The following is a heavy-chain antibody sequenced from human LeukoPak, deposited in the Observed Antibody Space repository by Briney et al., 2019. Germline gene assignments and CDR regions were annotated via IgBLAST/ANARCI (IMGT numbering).Heavy chain of an antibody. J-gene: IGHJ4*02. CDR2: IYYSGST. V-gene: IGHV4-39*01. Sequence: SETLSLTCTVSGGSISSSSYYWGWIRQPPGKGLEWIGSIYYSGSTYYNPSLKSRVTISVDTSKNQFSLKLSSVTAADTAVYYCARGVWGSYRYTGSFDYWSQGTLVTVSS. CDR1: GGSISSSSYY. D-gene: IGHD3-16*02. CDR3: ARGVWGSYRYTGSFDY.